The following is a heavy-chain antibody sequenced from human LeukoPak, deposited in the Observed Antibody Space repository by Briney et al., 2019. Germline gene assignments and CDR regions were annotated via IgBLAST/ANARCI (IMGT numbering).Heavy chain of an antibody. Sequence: ASVKVSCKASGYTFTSYYMHWVRQAPGQGLEWMGVINPSGGSTSYAQKFQGRVTMTRDTSTSTVYMELSSLRSEDTAVYYCARGYGSGSFEDRYFDYWGQGTLVTVSS. CDR2: INPSGGST. CDR3: ARGYGSGSFEDRYFDY. D-gene: IGHD3-10*01. CDR1: GYTFTSYY. J-gene: IGHJ4*02. V-gene: IGHV1-46*01.